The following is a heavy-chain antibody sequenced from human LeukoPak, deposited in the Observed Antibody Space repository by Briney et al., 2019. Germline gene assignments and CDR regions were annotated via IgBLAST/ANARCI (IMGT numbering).Heavy chain of an antibody. CDR3: ARGSFGAFDI. V-gene: IGHV3-13*01. Sequence: GSLRLSCAASGFTFSSYDMHWVRQATGKGLEWVSGIGNAGDTYYPGSVKGRFTISRENAKNSLYLQMNSLRAGDTAVYYCARGSFGAFDIWGQGTTVTVSS. D-gene: IGHD3-9*01. CDR1: GFTFSSYD. J-gene: IGHJ3*02. CDR2: IGNAGDT.